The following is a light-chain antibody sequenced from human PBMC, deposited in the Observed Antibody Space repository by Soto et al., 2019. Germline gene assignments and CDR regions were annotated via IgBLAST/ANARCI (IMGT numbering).Light chain of an antibody. J-gene: IGKJ1*01. CDR1: QTISSW. V-gene: IGKV1-5*03. CDR2: KAS. CDR3: QQYNSYSPT. Sequence: DIQLTQTPSSLSASVGDRVTITCRASQTISSWLAWYQQKPGKAPKLLIYKASTLKSGVPSRFSGSGSGTEFTLTISSLQPDDFATYYCQQYNSYSPTFGQGTTGDIK.